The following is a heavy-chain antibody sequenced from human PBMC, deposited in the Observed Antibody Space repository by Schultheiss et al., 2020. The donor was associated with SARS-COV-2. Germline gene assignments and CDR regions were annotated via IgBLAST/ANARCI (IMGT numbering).Heavy chain of an antibody. V-gene: IGHV4-34*01. CDR1: GDSISRYY. CDR3: ARGFVPYYYYYMDV. D-gene: IGHD6-6*01. J-gene: IGHJ6*03. Sequence: SQTLSLTCIVSGDSISRYYWSWIRQPPGKGLEWIGEINHSGSTNYNPSLKSRVTISVDTSKNQFSLKLSSVTAADTAVYYCARGFVPYYYYYMDVWGKGTTVTVSS. CDR2: INHSGST.